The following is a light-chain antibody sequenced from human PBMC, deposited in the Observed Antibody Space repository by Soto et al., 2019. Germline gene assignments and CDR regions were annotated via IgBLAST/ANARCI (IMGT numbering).Light chain of an antibody. J-gene: IGLJ1*01. CDR2: TTN. Sequence: QSVLTQPHSASGTPGQRVTISCSGSSSNIGTSSVHWFQQLPGTAPKLLISTTNQRPSGVPERFSGSKSGTSASLAISGLKSEDEADYYCAAWDDRLNGHVLGTGTKVTVL. CDR1: SSNIGTSS. V-gene: IGLV1-44*01. CDR3: AAWDDRLNGHV.